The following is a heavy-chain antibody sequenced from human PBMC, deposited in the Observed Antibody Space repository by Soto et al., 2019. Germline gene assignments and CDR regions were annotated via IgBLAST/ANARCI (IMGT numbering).Heavy chain of an antibody. CDR2: IYYSGST. J-gene: IGHJ4*02. Sequence: QVQLQESGPGLVKPSQTLSLTCTVSGGSISSGDYYWSWIRQPPGKGLEWIGYIYYSGSTYYNPSLKSLVAISVDTSKNQVSLKLSSVTAADTAVYYCARAVRGSYYDYWGQGTLVTVSS. CDR1: GGSISSGDYY. CDR3: ARAVRGSYYDY. D-gene: IGHD1-26*01. V-gene: IGHV4-30-4*01.